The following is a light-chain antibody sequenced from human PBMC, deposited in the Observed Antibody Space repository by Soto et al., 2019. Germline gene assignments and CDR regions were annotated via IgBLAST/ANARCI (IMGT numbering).Light chain of an antibody. J-gene: IGKJ2*01. CDR1: QSVRSS. V-gene: IGKV3-15*01. Sequence: EIVMTQSPATLSVSPGERATLSCRASQSVRSSLAWYQQKPGQAPRLLIYGASTRATGIPARFSGSGSGTDFTLTISSLQSEDFAVYYCQQYNNWYTFGQGTKLEIE. CDR3: QQYNNWYT. CDR2: GAS.